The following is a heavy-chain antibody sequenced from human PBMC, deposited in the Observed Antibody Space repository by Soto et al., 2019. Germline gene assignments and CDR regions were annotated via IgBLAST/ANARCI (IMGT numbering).Heavy chain of an antibody. CDR2: IFWDDDK. CDR3: AHSLSTMVLPFDS. CDR1: GFSLSTSGVG. Sequence: SGPTLVNPTQTLTLTCTFSGFSLSTSGVGVGWIRQPPGKALEWLGIIFWDDDKRYRPSLKRRVSITKDTSKNQLVLTMTNMDPVDTGTYYCAHSLSTMVLPFDSWGQGTLVTVPS. V-gene: IGHV2-5*02. D-gene: IGHD3-10*01. J-gene: IGHJ4*01.